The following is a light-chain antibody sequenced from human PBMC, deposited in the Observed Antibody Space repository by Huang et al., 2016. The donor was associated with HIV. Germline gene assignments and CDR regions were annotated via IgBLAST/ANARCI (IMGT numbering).Light chain of an antibody. CDR1: QSISAN. V-gene: IGKV3-15*01. Sequence: EIVMTQSPATLSVSPGDRATLSCRTSQSISANLAWYQRKPGQAPRLLIYGASTRATGIPARFSGSGSGTEFTLTISSLQSEDFAVYYCQQYNNWPRTFGQGTRWKSN. J-gene: IGKJ1*01. CDR3: QQYNNWPRT. CDR2: GAS.